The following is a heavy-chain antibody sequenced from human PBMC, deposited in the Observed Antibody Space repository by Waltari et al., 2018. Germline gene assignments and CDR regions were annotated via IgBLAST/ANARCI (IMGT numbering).Heavy chain of an antibody. CDR1: GGSFSGYY. D-gene: IGHD4-17*01. J-gene: IGHJ4*02. CDR3: AMWTTTVNDY. Sequence: QVQLQQWGAGLLKPSETLSLTCAVYGGSFSGYYWSWIRQPPGKGLEWIGEIKHSGSTNYSPSLRSRVTISVDTSKNQVSLKLSSVTAADTAGYYCAMWTTTVNDYWGQGTLVTVSS. V-gene: IGHV4-34*01. CDR2: IKHSGST.